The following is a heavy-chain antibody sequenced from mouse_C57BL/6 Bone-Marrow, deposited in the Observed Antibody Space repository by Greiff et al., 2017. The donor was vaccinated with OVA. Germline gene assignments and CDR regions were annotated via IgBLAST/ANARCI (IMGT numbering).Heavy chain of an antibody. V-gene: IGHV5-17*01. CDR2: ISSGSSTI. Sequence: EVKLVESGGGLVKPGGSLKLSCAASGFTFSDYGMHWVRQAPEKGLEWVAYISSGSSTIYYADTVKGRFTISRDNAKNTLFLQMTSLRSEDTAMYYCASIKFAYWGQGTLVTVSA. J-gene: IGHJ3*01. CDR3: ASIKFAY. CDR1: GFTFSDYG.